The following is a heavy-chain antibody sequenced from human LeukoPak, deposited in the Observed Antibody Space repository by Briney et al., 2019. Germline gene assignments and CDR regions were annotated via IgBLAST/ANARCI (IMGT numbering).Heavy chain of an antibody. Sequence: SGTLSLTCAVYGGSFSGYYWSWIRQPPGKGLEWIGEINHSGSTNYNPSLKSRVTISVDTSKNQFSLKLSSVTAADTAVYYCARGLSGSYYLTYYYYMDVWGKGTTVTVSS. D-gene: IGHD3-10*01. J-gene: IGHJ6*03. CDR3: ARGLSGSYYLTYYYYMDV. V-gene: IGHV4-34*01. CDR1: GGSFSGYY. CDR2: INHSGST.